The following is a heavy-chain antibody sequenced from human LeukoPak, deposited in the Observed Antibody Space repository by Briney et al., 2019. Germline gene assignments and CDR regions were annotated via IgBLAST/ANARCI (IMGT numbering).Heavy chain of an antibody. V-gene: IGHV4-59*01. CDR2: IYYSGST. J-gene: IGHJ6*02. Sequence: WETLSLTCTVSGGSISSYYWSWIRQPPGKGLEWIGYIYYSGSTNYNPSLKSRVTISVDTSKNQFSLKLSSVTAADTAVYYCAREGHYYDSSGRDYYYGMDVWGQGTTVTVSS. D-gene: IGHD3-22*01. CDR1: GGSISSYY. CDR3: AREGHYYDSSGRDYYYGMDV.